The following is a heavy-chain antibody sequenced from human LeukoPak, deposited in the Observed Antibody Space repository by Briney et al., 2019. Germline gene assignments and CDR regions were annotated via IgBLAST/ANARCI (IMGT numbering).Heavy chain of an antibody. V-gene: IGHV4-61*02. Sequence: SQTLSLTCTVSGGSISSGTYYWSWIRQPAGKGLEWIGRIYTSGSTNYNPSLKSRVTISLDTSKNQFSLKLSSVTAADTAVYYCARRRITLSPMGAFDIWGQGTMVTVSS. CDR3: ARRRITLSPMGAFDI. D-gene: IGHD3-9*01. J-gene: IGHJ3*02. CDR2: IYTSGST. CDR1: GGSISSGTYY.